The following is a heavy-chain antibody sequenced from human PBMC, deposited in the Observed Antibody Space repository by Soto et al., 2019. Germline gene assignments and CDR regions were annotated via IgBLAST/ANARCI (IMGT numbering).Heavy chain of an antibody. CDR1: GYAFTRYA. CDR3: AKNGQPPYYYYGMDV. CDR2: ISGYNGDT. D-gene: IGHD2-8*01. J-gene: IGHJ6*02. V-gene: IGHV1-18*01. Sequence: ASVKVSCKASGYAFTRYAISWVRQAPGQGLEWMGWISGYNGDTKYAQKFQGRVTMTVDTSTTTAYMELRSLTSDDRAVYYCAKNGQPPYYYYGMDVWGQGTTVTSP.